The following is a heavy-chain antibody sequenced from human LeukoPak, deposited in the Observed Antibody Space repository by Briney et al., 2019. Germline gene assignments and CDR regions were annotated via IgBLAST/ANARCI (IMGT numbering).Heavy chain of an antibody. J-gene: IGHJ1*01. CDR2: IWSDGATT. Sequence: PGRSLRLSCIASGFTFSEYGMYWVRQAPDKGLDWVAAIWSDGATTLYADSVKGRFTISRDNSKNTLYLQINSLRVEDTAVYYCARDNYCSGGSCLPQYLQYWGQGTLVTVSS. CDR3: ARDNYCSGGSCLPQYLQY. V-gene: IGHV3-33*07. D-gene: IGHD2-15*01. CDR1: GFTFSEYG.